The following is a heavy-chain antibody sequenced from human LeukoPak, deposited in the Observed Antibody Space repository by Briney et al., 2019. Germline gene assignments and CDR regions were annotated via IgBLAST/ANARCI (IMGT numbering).Heavy chain of an antibody. J-gene: IGHJ4*02. Sequence: SETLSLTCTVSGGSISSSSYYWGWIRQPPGKGLEWIGSIYYSGSTYYNPSLKSRVTISVDTSKNQFSLKLSSVTAADTAVYYCAGRITITDYWGQGTLVTVSS. CDR2: IYYSGST. D-gene: IGHD3-3*01. V-gene: IGHV4-39*07. CDR1: GGSISSSSYY. CDR3: AGRITITDY.